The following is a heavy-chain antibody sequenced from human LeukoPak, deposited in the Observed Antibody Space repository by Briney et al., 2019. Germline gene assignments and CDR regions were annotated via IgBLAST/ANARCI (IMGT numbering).Heavy chain of an antibody. CDR1: GVSFDDYY. J-gene: IGHJ4*02. V-gene: IGHV4-34*01. CDR2: INHSGYT. D-gene: IGHD4-17*01. CDR3: TRMTTGHDY. Sequence: SETLSLTCAVSGVSFDDYYWSWVHQTPGKGLEWLGEINHSGYTNDSPSLKSRVTLSIDTSNKQFSLNLRSVTVADAGIYYCTRMTTGHDYWGQGTLVTVSS.